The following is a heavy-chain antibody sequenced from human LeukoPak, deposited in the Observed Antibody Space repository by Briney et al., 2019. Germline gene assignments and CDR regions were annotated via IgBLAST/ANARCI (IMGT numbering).Heavy chain of an antibody. CDR1: GFTISSYW. D-gene: IGHD6-13*01. J-gene: IGHJ4*02. V-gene: IGHV3-7*01. CDR3: ARGRLKAQQLVEH. Sequence: LGGSLRLSCAASGFTISSYWMTWVRQAPGKGLEWVANIKPDGSQIYYVDSVKGRFTISRDNAKNSLYLQMNSLRAEDTAVYYCARGRLKAQQLVEHWGQGTLVTVSS. CDR2: IKPDGSQI.